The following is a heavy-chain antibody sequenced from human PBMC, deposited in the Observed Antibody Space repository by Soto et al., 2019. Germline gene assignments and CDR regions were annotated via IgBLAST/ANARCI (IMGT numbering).Heavy chain of an antibody. CDR3: ATGSSGGPRFDP. CDR1: GVSVSSASYY. J-gene: IGHJ5*02. CDR2: IYYTGRT. D-gene: IGHD2-15*01. Sequence: QVQLQESGPGLVKPSETLSLTCTVSGVSVSSASYYWSWIRQPPGTGLEWLGYIYYTGRTKYNPSLKTRVTISVDTPRNHFSLSLTSVSAADTAVYYCATGSSGGPRFDPWGQGTLVTVSS. V-gene: IGHV4-61*03.